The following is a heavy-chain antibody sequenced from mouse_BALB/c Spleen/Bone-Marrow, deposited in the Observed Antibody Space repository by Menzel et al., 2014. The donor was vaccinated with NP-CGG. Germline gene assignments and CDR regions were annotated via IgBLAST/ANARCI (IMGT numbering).Heavy chain of an antibody. CDR1: GYSFTSYW. V-gene: IGHV1S127*01. CDR3: ARVGLRLPYYFDY. D-gene: IGHD1-2*01. Sequence: QVQLQQPGPQVVRPGASVKISCKASGYSFTSYWMHRVKQRPGQGLEWIGTIDPSDSETRLNQKFKDKATLTVDKSSSTAYMQLSSPTSEDSAVYYCARVGLRLPYYFDYWGQGTTLTVSS. CDR2: IDPSDSET. J-gene: IGHJ2*01.